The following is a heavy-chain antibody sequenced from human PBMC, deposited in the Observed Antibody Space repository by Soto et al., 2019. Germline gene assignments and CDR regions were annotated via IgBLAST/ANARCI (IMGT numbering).Heavy chain of an antibody. Sequence: SETLSLTCAVSDYSISSGYYWGWFRQPPGKGLEWIGSMSHSGRIYYNASLNSRVTIAGDTSQNQFSLKLRSVTAADTAAYYCARDYGSGDNCDFWCGYRYFGFWRQGILVTVFS. CDR3: ARDYGSGDNCDFWCGYRYFGF. CDR1: DYSISSGYY. CDR2: MSHSGRI. D-gene: IGHD3-3*01. J-gene: IGHJ1*01. V-gene: IGHV4-38-2*02.